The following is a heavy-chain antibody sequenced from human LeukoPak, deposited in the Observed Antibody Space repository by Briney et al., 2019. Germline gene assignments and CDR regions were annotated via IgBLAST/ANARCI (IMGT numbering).Heavy chain of an antibody. CDR2: ISSSGTSSSSTI. CDR3: AREGGLDY. V-gene: IGHV3-48*02. CDR1: GFTFSSYS. D-gene: IGHD3-16*01. J-gene: IGHJ4*02. Sequence: GGSLRLSCAASGFTFSSYSMNWVRQAPGKGLEWVSYISSSGTSSSSTIYYADSVKGRFTISRDNAKNSLYLQMNSLRDEDTAVYYCAREGGLDYWGQGTLVTVSS.